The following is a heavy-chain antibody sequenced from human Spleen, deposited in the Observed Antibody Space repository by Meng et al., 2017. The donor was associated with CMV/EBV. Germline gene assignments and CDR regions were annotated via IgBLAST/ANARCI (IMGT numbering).Heavy chain of an antibody. V-gene: IGHV3-23*01. J-gene: IGHJ3*01. Sequence: GESLKISCAASGFIFGSFSMTWVRLAPGKGLEWVSILSRSGGRTYYADSVKGRIIISGDSSTNTLFLQMNSLTDEDTAVYYCAKEPRSWYGGDGFDVWGQGTMVTVSS. D-gene: IGHD6-13*01. CDR2: LSRSGGRT. CDR3: AKEPRSWYGGDGFDV. CDR1: GFIFGSFS.